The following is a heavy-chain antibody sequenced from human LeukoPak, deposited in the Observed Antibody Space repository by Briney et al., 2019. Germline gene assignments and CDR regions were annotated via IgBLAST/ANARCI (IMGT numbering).Heavy chain of an antibody. CDR3: ATLTVRGVINI. V-gene: IGHV3-15*01. CDR1: GFTFSNTW. J-gene: IGHJ4*02. CDR2: IQSKTDGGTT. D-gene: IGHD3-10*01. Sequence: PGGSLRLSCAASGFTFSNTWMNWVRQAPGKGLEWVGRIQSKTDGGTTEYAAPVKGRFTISRADSKTTLYLQMNSLKTEDTAVYYCATLTVRGVINIWGQGTLVTVSS.